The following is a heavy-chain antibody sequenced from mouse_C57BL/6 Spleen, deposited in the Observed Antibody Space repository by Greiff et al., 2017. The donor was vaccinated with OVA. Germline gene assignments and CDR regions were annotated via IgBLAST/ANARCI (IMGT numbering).Heavy chain of an antibody. V-gene: IGHV1-69*01. CDR3: ARYYCGSSFYWYFDV. CDR1: GYTFTSYW. Sequence: QVQLQQPGAELVMPGASVKLSCKASGYTFTSYWMHWVKQRPGQGLEWIGEIDPSDSYTNYNQKFKGKSTLTVDKSSSTAYMQLSSLTSEDSAVYYCARYYCGSSFYWYFDVWNTGTTVTVSS. D-gene: IGHD1-1*01. CDR2: IDPSDSYT. J-gene: IGHJ1*03.